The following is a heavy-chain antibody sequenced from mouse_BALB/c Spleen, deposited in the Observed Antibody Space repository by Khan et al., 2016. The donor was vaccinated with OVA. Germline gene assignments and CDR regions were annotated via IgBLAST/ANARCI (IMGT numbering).Heavy chain of an antibody. CDR1: GFSLTSYG. V-gene: IGHV2-9*02. Sequence: QVQLKQSGPGLVAPSQTLSITCTVSGFSLTSYGVHWVRQPPGKGLEWLGVIWPGGSTNHNSALMSRLSISQANSKSQVFVKVNSLQNDDTAMYYCAKAVSSGPWFAYWGQGTLVTVAA. CDR2: IWPGGST. CDR3: AKAVSSGPWFAY. J-gene: IGHJ3*01. D-gene: IGHD3-3*01.